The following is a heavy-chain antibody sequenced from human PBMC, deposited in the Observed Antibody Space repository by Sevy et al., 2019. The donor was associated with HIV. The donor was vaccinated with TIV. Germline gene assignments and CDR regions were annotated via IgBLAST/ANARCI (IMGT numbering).Heavy chain of an antibody. D-gene: IGHD5-18*01. V-gene: IGHV5-51*01. Sequence: GESLKISCKGSGYSFTSYWIGWVRQMPGKGLEWMGIIYPGDSDTRYSPSFQGQVTISADKSISTAYLQWSSLKASDTAMYYWAGIRDGYSYGFDYWGQGTLVTVSS. CDR2: IYPGDSDT. CDR3: AGIRDGYSYGFDY. CDR1: GYSFTSYW. J-gene: IGHJ4*02.